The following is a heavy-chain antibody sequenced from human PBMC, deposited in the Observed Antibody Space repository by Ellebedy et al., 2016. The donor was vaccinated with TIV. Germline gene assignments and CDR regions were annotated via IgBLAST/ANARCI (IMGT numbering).Heavy chain of an antibody. V-gene: IGHV1-46*01. CDR1: GYTFTSYY. CDR3: ARYCSAGRCSQYHFGMDV. D-gene: IGHD2-15*01. Sequence: ASVKVSCKASGYTFTSYYIHWVRRAPGQGLEWMGIINPSSGNANYAQKFQDRVTMTRDTSTSTVYMELSSLRSEDTAVYFCARYCSAGRCSQYHFGMDVWGQGTTVTVSS. J-gene: IGHJ6*02. CDR2: INPSSGNA.